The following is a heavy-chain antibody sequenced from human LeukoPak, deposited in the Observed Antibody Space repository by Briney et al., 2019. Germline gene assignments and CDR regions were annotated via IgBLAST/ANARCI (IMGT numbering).Heavy chain of an antibody. D-gene: IGHD3-22*01. Sequence: GGSLRLSCAASGFTFSSYWMSWVRQAPGKGLEWVANIKQDGSEKYYVDSVKGRFTISRDNAKNSLYLQMNSLRAEDTAVYYCAREGYYYDSSGYYYLLDYWGQGTLVTVSS. J-gene: IGHJ4*02. CDR3: AREGYYYDSSGYYYLLDY. V-gene: IGHV3-7*01. CDR2: IKQDGSEK. CDR1: GFTFSSYW.